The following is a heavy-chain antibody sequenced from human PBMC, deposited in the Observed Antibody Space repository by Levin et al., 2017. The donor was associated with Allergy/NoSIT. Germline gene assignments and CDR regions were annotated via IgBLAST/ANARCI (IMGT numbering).Heavy chain of an antibody. D-gene: IGHD4-17*01. CDR3: ARRPPTDYGDYHDAFDI. CDR2: INPSGGST. V-gene: IGHV1-46*01. Sequence: GASVKVSCKASGYTFTSYYMHWVRQAPGQGLEWMGIINPSGGSTSYAQKFQGRVTMTRDTSTSTVYMELSSLRSEDTAVYYCARRPPTDYGDYHDAFDIWGQGTMVTVSS. J-gene: IGHJ3*02. CDR1: GYTFTSYY.